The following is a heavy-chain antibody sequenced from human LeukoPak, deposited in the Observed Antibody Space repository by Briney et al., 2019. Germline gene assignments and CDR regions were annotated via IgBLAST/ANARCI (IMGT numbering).Heavy chain of an antibody. V-gene: IGHV1-18*01. Sequence: ASVKVSCKASGYTFSSYGISWVRQAPGQGLEWMGWISGYNGNTNSAQKLQGRVSMTTDTSTSTAYVELRSLRSDDTAVYYCARDRSPDFWSGDYRDAFDIWGQGTVVTVSS. CDR1: GYTFSSYG. CDR2: ISGYNGNT. J-gene: IGHJ3*02. CDR3: ARDRSPDFWSGDYRDAFDI. D-gene: IGHD3-3*01.